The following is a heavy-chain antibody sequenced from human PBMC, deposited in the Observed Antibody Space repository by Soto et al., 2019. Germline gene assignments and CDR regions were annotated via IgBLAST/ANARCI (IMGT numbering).Heavy chain of an antibody. CDR1: ADFISIYY. CDR2: VSTNGAT. Sequence: SETLSLTWTVSADFISIYYWKWGRQPAGKGLEWIGRVSTNGATNYNPSLDSRVTMSVDTSKNQFSLKLTSVTAADTAVYFCARADYEILTGSYAMDVWGQGATVTVX. D-gene: IGHD3-9*01. V-gene: IGHV4-4*07. CDR3: ARADYEILTGSYAMDV. J-gene: IGHJ6*02.